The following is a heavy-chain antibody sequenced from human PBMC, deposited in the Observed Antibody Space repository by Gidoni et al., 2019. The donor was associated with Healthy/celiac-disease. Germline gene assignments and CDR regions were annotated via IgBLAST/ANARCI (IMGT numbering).Heavy chain of an antibody. CDR2: ISYDGSNK. J-gene: IGHJ4*02. D-gene: IGHD1-20*01. Sequence: QVQLVESGGGVVQPGRSLRLSCAASGFTLRSYGMHWVRQAPGKGLGWVAVISYDGSNKYYADSVKGRFTISRDNSKNTLYLQMNSLRAEDTAVYYCAKDHHERADAVYYFDYWGQGTLVTVSS. V-gene: IGHV3-30*18. CDR3: AKDHHERADAVYYFDY. CDR1: GFTLRSYG.